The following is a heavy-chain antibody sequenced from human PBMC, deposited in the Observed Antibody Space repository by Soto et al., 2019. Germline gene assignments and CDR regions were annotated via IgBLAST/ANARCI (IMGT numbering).Heavy chain of an antibody. V-gene: IGHV1-69*13. D-gene: IGHD3-22*01. Sequence: SVKVSCKASGGTFSSYAISWVRQAPGQGLECMGGIIPVFGTANYAQKFQGRVTINADESTSTVYMELSSLRSEDTAVYYCARGEDYYDSSGSTNWFDPWGQGTLVTVSS. CDR1: GGTFSSYA. J-gene: IGHJ5*02. CDR2: IIPVFGTA. CDR3: ARGEDYYDSSGSTNWFDP.